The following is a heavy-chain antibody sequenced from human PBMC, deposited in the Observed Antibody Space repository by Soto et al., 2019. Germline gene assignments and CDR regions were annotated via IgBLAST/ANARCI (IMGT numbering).Heavy chain of an antibody. CDR3: ATTRKGTVAGPFDS. J-gene: IGHJ4*02. D-gene: IGHD6-19*01. CDR1: GVTFSIYD. Sequence: EVQLLESGGGLVQPGGSLRLSCVASGVTFSIYDMSWVRQAPGKGLEWVSGISNSGAGTFYADSVKGRFTISRDNSKNTLYLPMNSLRAEDTAIYYCATTRKGTVAGPFDSWGQGTLVPVSS. V-gene: IGHV3-23*01. CDR2: ISNSGAGT.